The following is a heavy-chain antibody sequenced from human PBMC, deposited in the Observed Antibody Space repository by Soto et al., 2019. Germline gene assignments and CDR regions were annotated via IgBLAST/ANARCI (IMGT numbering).Heavy chain of an antibody. J-gene: IGHJ4*02. CDR1: GAFISSYS. CDR2: VYDIGTT. D-gene: IGHD6-13*01. CDR3: ARLRSSYSSSWYYFDS. V-gene: IGHV4-59*01. Sequence: QVLLQESGPRLVTPSETLSLFCTVSGAFISSYSWSWIRQSPGKGLQWIGYVYDIGTTNYDPSLESRATISKDTSNNQFSLEVRSVTPADTAVYYCARLRSSYSSSWYYFDSWGQGTLVIVSS.